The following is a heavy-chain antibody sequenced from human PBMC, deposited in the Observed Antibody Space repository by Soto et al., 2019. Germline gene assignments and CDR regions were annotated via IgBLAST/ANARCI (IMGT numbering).Heavy chain of an antibody. Sequence: QVQLVQSGAEVKRPGSSVKVSCKASGGTFSSYAISWVRQAPGQGLEWMGGIIPIFGTANYAQKFQGRVTITADESTSTAYMELSSLRSEDTAVYSCATMKGCYQYYYYGMDVWGQGTTVTVSS. J-gene: IGHJ6*02. CDR3: ATMKGCYQYYYYGMDV. CDR1: GGTFSSYA. D-gene: IGHD3-16*02. V-gene: IGHV1-69*12. CDR2: IIPIFGTA.